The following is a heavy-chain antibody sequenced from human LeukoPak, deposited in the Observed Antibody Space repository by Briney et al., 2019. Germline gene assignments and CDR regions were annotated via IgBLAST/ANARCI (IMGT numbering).Heavy chain of an antibody. V-gene: IGHV3-23*01. D-gene: IGHD3-22*01. J-gene: IGHJ4*02. CDR3: SKEGYYDSSGYYVY. Sequence: PGGSLRLSCAASGFTFTNYAMSWVRQAPGKGLEWVSTISGSGGSTYYADSVKGRFTISRDNSKNTLYLQMNSLRADDTAVYYCSKEGYYDSSGYYVYWGQGTPVTVSS. CDR2: ISGSGGST. CDR1: GFTFTNYA.